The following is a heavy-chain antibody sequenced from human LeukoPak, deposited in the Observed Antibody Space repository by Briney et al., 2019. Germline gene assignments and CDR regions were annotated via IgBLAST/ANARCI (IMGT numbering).Heavy chain of an antibody. J-gene: IGHJ3*02. CDR3: GREQLVQDGAFDI. CDR1: GGTFSSYA. V-gene: IGHV1-69*05. CDR2: IIPIFGTA. D-gene: IGHD6-6*01. Sequence: GASVKVSCKASGGTFSSYAISWVRQAPGQGLEWMGRIIPIFGTANYAQKFQGRVTITTDESTSTAYMELSSLRSEDTAVYDCGREQLVQDGAFDIWGQGTMVTVSS.